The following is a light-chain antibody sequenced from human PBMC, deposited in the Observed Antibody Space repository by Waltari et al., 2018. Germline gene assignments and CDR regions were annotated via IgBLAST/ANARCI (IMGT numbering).Light chain of an antibody. CDR2: EEN. Sequence: QSVLTQPPSVSAAPGQRVTISCSGGSSNIGNNYVSWYRQFPGTAPKLLIYEENARPSWFPGRFSGSNSGTSATLDITGLQAGDEADYYCGTWDSSLSGAVFGGGTHLTVL. CDR1: SSNIGNNY. CDR3: GTWDSSLSGAV. J-gene: IGLJ7*01. V-gene: IGLV1-51*02.